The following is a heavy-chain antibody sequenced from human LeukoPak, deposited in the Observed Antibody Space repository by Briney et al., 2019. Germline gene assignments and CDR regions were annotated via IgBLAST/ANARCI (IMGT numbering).Heavy chain of an antibody. CDR1: GYSISSGCY. Sequence: SETLSLTCTVSGYSISSGCYWGWIRQPPGKGLEWIGSIYHSGSTYYNPSLKSRVTISVDTSKNQFSLKLSSVTAADTAVYYCASTGERHIFDYWGQGTLVTVSS. D-gene: IGHD1-1*01. V-gene: IGHV4-38-2*02. CDR3: ASTGERHIFDY. CDR2: IYHSGST. J-gene: IGHJ4*02.